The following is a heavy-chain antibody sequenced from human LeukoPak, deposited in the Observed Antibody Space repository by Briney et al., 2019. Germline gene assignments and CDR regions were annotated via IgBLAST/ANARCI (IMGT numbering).Heavy chain of an antibody. CDR1: GGSISSSSYY. J-gene: IGHJ4*02. V-gene: IGHV4-39*01. CDR2: IYYRGST. D-gene: IGHD3-10*01. CDR3: ARHALLWFGELEGHYFDY. Sequence: SETLSLTCTVSGGSISSSSYYWGWLRPPPGKGLEWFVSIYYRGSTYSYPSLKRRVTISLDTSNNQFCLKLSSVTAADTAVYHCARHALLWFGELEGHYFDYWGQGTLVTVSS.